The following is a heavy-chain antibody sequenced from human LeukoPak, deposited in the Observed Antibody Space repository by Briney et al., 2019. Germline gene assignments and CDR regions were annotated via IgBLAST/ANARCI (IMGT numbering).Heavy chain of an antibody. D-gene: IGHD6-19*01. J-gene: IGHJ6*02. V-gene: IGHV3-33*01. CDR1: GFTFSSYG. CDR3: ARSNLGGWYPLNYYYYGMDV. Sequence: GGSLRLSCAASGFTFSSYGMHWVRQAPGKGLEWVAVIWYDASNKYYADSVKGRFTISRDNSKNTLYLQMNSLRAEDTAVYYCARSNLGGWYPLNYYYYGMDVWGQGTTVTVSS. CDR2: IWYDASNK.